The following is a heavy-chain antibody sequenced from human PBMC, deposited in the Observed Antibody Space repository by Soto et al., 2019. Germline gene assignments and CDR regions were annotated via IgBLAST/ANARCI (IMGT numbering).Heavy chain of an antibody. CDR1: GFTFSNAW. CDR2: IKSKTDGGTT. V-gene: IGHV3-15*07. CDR3: TTDREQWLVTGEDY. J-gene: IGHJ4*02. D-gene: IGHD6-19*01. Sequence: GGSLRLSCAASGFTFSNAWMNWVRQAPGKGLEWVGRIKSKTDGGTTDYAAPVKGRFTISRDDSKNTLYLQMNSLKTEDTAVYYCTTDREQWLVTGEDYWGQGTLVTVSS.